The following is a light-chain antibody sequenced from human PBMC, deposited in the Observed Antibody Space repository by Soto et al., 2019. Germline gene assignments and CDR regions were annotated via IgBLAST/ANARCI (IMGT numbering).Light chain of an antibody. CDR2: EVS. J-gene: IGLJ1*01. CDR1: SSDVGGYNY. CDR3: SSYTGNNTPYV. V-gene: IGLV2-14*01. Sequence: QSVVTQPASVSGSPGQSITISCTGTSSDVGGYNYVSWYQQHPGKAPKLMIYEVSNRPSGVSHRFSGSKSGNTASLTISGLQAEDEADYYCSSYTGNNTPYVFGTGTKVTVL.